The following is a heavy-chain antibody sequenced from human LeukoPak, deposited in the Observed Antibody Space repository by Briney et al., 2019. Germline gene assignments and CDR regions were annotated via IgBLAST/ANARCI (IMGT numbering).Heavy chain of an antibody. D-gene: IGHD5-18*01. CDR1: GGFISGHY. Sequence: SETLSLTCTVSGGFISGHYWTWIRQPPGKGLEWIGYIYNSGSTKYSPSLKSRVTISVDTSKNQFSLKLSSVTAADTAVYYCARGLYSYGYPPDYWGQGTLVTVSS. CDR3: ARGLYSYGYPPDY. CDR2: IYNSGST. V-gene: IGHV4-59*11. J-gene: IGHJ4*02.